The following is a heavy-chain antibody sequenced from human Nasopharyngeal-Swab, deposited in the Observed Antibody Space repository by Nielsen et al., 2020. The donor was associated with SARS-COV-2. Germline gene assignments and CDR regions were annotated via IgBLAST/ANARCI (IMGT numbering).Heavy chain of an antibody. CDR1: GFTFDDHG. CDR2: ISWNAAGT. CDR3: ARGDSSGWYYDY. V-gene: IGHV3-20*01. Sequence: GESLKISCAASGFTFDDHGMSWVRQTPGKGLEWVSGISWNAAGTGYADSVKGRFTISRDNTKNSLYLQMNSLRVEDTALCHCARGDSSGWYYDYWGQGTLVTVSS. J-gene: IGHJ4*02. D-gene: IGHD6-19*01.